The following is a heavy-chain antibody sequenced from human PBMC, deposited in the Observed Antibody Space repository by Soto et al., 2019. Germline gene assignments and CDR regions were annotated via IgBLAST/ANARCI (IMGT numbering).Heavy chain of an antibody. J-gene: IGHJ1*01. CDR2: FNPSDGST. V-gene: IGHV1-46*01. Sequence: ASVKVSCKASGYTFTPHHMHWVRQAPGQGPEWMGIFNPSDGSTNYAQKFQGRVTMTTDTSTSTAYMELRSLRSDDTAVYYCARDRSIVATKYFQHWGQGTLVTVSS. CDR3: ARDRSIVATKYFQH. CDR1: GYTFTPHH. D-gene: IGHD5-12*01.